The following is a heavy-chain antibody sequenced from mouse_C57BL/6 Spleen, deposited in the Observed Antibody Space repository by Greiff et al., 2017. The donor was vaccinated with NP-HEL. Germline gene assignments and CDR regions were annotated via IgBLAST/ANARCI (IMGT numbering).Heavy chain of an antibody. V-gene: IGHV1-69*01. D-gene: IGHD2-1*01. J-gene: IGHJ2*01. CDR1: GYTFTSYW. Sequence: QVQLQQPGAELVMPGASVKLSCKASGYTFTSYWMHWVKQRPGQGLEWIGEIDPSDSYTNYNQKFKGKSTLTVDKSSSTAYMQLSSLTSEDSAVYYCARNGNSNVDFDYWGQGTTLIVSS. CDR3: ARNGNSNVDFDY. CDR2: IDPSDSYT.